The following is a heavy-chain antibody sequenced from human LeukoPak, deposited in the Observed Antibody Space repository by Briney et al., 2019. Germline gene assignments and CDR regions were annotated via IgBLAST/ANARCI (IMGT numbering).Heavy chain of an antibody. Sequence: GGSLRLSRAASGFTFSRYPMNWVRKAPGKGLEWASVISGSGGVTFYGDSVQGRFTISRDNSRDTLYLQMTNLRAEDTAVYYCGKYLQSAVGANDYWGQGTLVTVSS. D-gene: IGHD1-26*01. CDR3: GKYLQSAVGANDY. J-gene: IGHJ4*02. CDR2: ISGSGGVT. CDR1: GFTFSRYP. V-gene: IGHV3-23*01.